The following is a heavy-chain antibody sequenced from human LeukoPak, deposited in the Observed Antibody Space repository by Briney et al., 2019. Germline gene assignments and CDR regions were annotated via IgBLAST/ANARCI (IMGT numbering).Heavy chain of an antibody. V-gene: IGHV1-18*01. Sequence: GASVKVSCKASGYTFTRYGISWVRQAPGQGLEWMGWISAYNGNTDYAQKLHGRVTLTTDTSTSTAYMELRSLRSDDTAVYYCAREGLDILTGYPHDYWGQGTLVTVSS. D-gene: IGHD3-9*01. CDR1: GYTFTRYG. CDR3: AREGLDILTGYPHDY. CDR2: ISAYNGNT. J-gene: IGHJ4*02.